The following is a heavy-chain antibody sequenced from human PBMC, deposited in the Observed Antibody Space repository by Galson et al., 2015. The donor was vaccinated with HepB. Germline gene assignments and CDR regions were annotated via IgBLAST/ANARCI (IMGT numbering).Heavy chain of an antibody. J-gene: IGHJ3*02. V-gene: IGHV3-30-3*01. CDR1: GFTFSSYA. D-gene: IGHD3-3*01. Sequence: SLRLSCAASGFTFSSYAMHWVRQAPGKGLEWVAVISYDGSNKYYADSVKGRFTISRDNSKNTLYLQMNSLRAEDTAVYHCARDRPYDFWSGYYTVGTDAFDIWGQGTMVTVSS. CDR3: ARDRPYDFWSGYYTVGTDAFDI. CDR2: ISYDGSNK.